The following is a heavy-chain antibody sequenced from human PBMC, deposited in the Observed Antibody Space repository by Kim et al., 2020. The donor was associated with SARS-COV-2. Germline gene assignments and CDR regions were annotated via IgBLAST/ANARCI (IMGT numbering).Heavy chain of an antibody. CDR2: IKSKTDGGTT. J-gene: IGHJ4*02. CDR1: GFTFSNAW. CDR3: TTEYYYDSSGLYGY. V-gene: IGHV3-15*01. D-gene: IGHD3-22*01. Sequence: GGSLRLSCAASGFTFSNAWMSWVRQAPGKGLEWVGRIKSKTDGGTTDYAAPVKGRFTISRDDSKNTLYLQMNSLKTEDTAVYYCTTEYYYDSSGLYGYWGQGTLVTVSS.